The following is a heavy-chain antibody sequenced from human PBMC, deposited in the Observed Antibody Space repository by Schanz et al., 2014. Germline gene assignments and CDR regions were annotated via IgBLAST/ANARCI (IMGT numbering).Heavy chain of an antibody. CDR2: IGNGGVTI. Sequence: VQLLESGGGLVQPGGSLRLSCAASGFPFSDYFMAWIRQPPGRGLEWVSYIGNGGVTIYYADSVKGRFTISRDNSKNSLYPQMNSLRAEDTAVYYCARIGGSVFDYWAQGTLVTVSS. J-gene: IGHJ4*02. V-gene: IGHV3-11*01. CDR3: ARIGGSVFDY. D-gene: IGHD3-10*01. CDR1: GFPFSDYF.